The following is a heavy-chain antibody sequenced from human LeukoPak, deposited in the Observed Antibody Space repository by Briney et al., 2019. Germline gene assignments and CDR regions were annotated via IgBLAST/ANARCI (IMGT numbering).Heavy chain of an antibody. J-gene: IGHJ4*02. CDR2: IKQDGSEK. V-gene: IGHV3-7*03. CDR1: GFTFTTYW. Sequence: GGSLRLSCAASGFTFTTYWMSWVRQAPGKGLEWVANIKQDGSEKFYVDSVKGRFTTSRDNAKNSVFLQMNSLRAEDTAVYYCTRDWGSCSGVGCQQRFDYWGQGTLVTVSS. D-gene: IGHD2-15*01. CDR3: TRDWGSCSGVGCQQRFDY.